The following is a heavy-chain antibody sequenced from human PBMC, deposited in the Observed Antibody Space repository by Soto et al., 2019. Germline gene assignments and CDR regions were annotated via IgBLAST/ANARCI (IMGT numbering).Heavy chain of an antibody. J-gene: IGHJ4*02. D-gene: IGHD2-15*01. V-gene: IGHV3-23*01. Sequence: GGSLRLSCAASGFTFSSYAMSWVRQAPGKGLEWVSAISGSGGSTYYADSVKGRFTISRDNSKNTLYLQMNSLRAEDTAVYYCAKDAPNGVVVAGYYFDYWGQGTLVTVSS. CDR3: AKDAPNGVVVAGYYFDY. CDR1: GFTFSSYA. CDR2: ISGSGGST.